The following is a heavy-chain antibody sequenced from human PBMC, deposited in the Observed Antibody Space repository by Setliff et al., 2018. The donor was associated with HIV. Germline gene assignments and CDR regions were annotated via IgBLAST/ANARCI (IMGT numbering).Heavy chain of an antibody. CDR2: ISGSSSSRTSYK. J-gene: IGHJ4*02. CDR1: GFTFSSFT. Sequence: PGGSLRLSCAASGFTFSSFTLNWVRQAPGKGLEWVSSISGSSSSRTSYKYYADSVKGRFTISRDIAKNSLYLQMNSLKIEDTAIYYCARGGGPEPESKLFDYWGQGTLVTVSS. D-gene: IGHD1-26*01. V-gene: IGHV3-21*01. CDR3: ARGGGPEPESKLFDY.